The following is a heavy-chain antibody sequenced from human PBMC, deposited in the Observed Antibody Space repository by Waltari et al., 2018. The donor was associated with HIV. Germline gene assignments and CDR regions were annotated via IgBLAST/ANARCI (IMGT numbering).Heavy chain of an antibody. D-gene: IGHD3-10*01. J-gene: IGHJ6*02. Sequence: QVQLQESGPGLVKPSETLSLTCTVSGYSISSGYYWGWIRQPPGKGLEWIGSIYHSGSTSYTPSLKSRVTISVDTSKNQFSLKLSSVTAADTAVYYCARGDQSYPRLWFGEFGMDVWGQGTTVTVSS. V-gene: IGHV4-38-2*02. CDR1: GYSISSGYY. CDR3: ARGDQSYPRLWFGEFGMDV. CDR2: IYHSGST.